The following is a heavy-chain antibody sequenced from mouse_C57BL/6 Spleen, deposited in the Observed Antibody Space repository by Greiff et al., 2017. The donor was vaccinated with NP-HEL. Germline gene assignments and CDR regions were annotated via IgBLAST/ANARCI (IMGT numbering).Heavy chain of an antibody. J-gene: IGHJ4*01. Sequence: QVQLQQPGAELVRPGSSVKLSCKASGYTFTSYWMHWVKQRPIQGLEWIGNIDPSDSETHYNQKFKDKATLTVDKSSSTAYMLLSSLTSEDSAVYYGARRISYAMDYWGQGTSVTVSS. CDR1: GYTFTSYW. CDR3: ARRISYAMDY. V-gene: IGHV1-52*01. CDR2: IDPSDSET.